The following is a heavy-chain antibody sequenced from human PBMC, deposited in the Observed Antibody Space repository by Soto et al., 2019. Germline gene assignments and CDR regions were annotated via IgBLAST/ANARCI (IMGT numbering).Heavy chain of an antibody. V-gene: IGHV5-10-1*01. Sequence: PGESLKISCKGSGYSFTSYWISWVRQMPGKGLEWMGRIDPSDSYTNYSPSFQGHVTISADKSISTAYLQWSSLKASDTAMYYCALTRNPRIAVAGTQWLVFDYWGQGTLVTVSS. CDR1: GYSFTSYW. CDR3: ALTRNPRIAVAGTQWLVFDY. J-gene: IGHJ4*02. CDR2: IDPSDSYT. D-gene: IGHD6-19*01.